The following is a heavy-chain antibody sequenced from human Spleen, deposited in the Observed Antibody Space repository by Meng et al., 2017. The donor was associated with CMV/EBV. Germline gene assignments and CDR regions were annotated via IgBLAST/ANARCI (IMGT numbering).Heavy chain of an antibody. Sequence: SETLSLTCTVSGYSISSGYYWGWIRQPPGKGLEWIGSIYYSGSTYYNPSLKSRVTISVDTSKNQFSLKLSSVTAADTAVYYCASGVIYTPRYYDFWSGSINWFDPWGQGTLVTVSS. CDR3: ASGVIYTPRYYDFWSGSINWFDP. V-gene: IGHV4-38-2*02. CDR1: GYSISSGYY. D-gene: IGHD3-3*01. CDR2: IYYSGST. J-gene: IGHJ5*02.